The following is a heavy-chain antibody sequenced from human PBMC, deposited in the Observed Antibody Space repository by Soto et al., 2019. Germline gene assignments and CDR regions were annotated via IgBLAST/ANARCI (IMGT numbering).Heavy chain of an antibody. CDR1: GFSFSSVW. CDR3: ARDQLYYNDISGRPLNAFDV. J-gene: IGHJ3*01. Sequence: PGGSLRLSCAASGFSFSSVWMTWVRQAPGKGLEWVSYIGIGSSTKYYADSVKGRFTISRDNAKNSLYLQMNSLRAEDTAVYYFARDQLYYNDISGRPLNAFDVWGQGTMVTVSS. CDR2: IGIGSSTK. V-gene: IGHV3-48*01. D-gene: IGHD3-22*01.